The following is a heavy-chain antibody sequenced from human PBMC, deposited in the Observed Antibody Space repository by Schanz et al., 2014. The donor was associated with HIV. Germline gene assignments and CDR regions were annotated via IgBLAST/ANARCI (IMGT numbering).Heavy chain of an antibody. CDR1: GFTFEDYA. D-gene: IGHD3-10*01. Sequence: EVFLVESGGALVQPGRSLRLSCAASGFTFEDYAMHWVRQAPGKGLEWVSAMSWNRRRIGYADSVKGRFSISRDNAKNLLFLEMNSLRVEDTALYYCAKGIMGSTEFYYGMDVWGQGTTVTVS. CDR3: AKGIMGSTEFYYGMDV. V-gene: IGHV3-9*01. J-gene: IGHJ6*02. CDR2: MSWNRRRI.